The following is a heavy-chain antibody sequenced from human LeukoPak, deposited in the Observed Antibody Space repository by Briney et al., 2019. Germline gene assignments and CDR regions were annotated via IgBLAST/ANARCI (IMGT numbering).Heavy chain of an antibody. Sequence: GGSLRLSCAASGFTFSSYAMSWVRQAPGKGLEWVSAISGSGGSTYYADSVKGRFTISRGNSKNTLYLQMNSLRAEDTAVYYCAKALWSFSYFDYWGQGTLVTVSS. V-gene: IGHV3-23*01. CDR1: GFTFSSYA. CDR3: AKALWSFSYFDY. D-gene: IGHD3-10*01. CDR2: ISGSGGST. J-gene: IGHJ4*02.